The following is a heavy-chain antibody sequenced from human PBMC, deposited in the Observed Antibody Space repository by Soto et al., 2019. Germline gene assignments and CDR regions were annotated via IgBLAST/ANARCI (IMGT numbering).Heavy chain of an antibody. CDR3: VTDDPQQSRASVH. Sequence: ASVKVSCKASGYPFTSYDINWVRQATGQGLEWMGWMNPISGNTGYAQKFKGRVTMTRDTSITTAYMELSSLTSEDTAVYYCVTDDPQQSRASVHWCQGPLVTVFS. CDR1: GYPFTSYD. D-gene: IGHD6-13*01. V-gene: IGHV1-8*02. J-gene: IGHJ1*01. CDR2: MNPISGNT.